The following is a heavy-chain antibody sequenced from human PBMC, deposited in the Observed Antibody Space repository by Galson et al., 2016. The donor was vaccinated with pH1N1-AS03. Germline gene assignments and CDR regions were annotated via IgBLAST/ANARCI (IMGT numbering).Heavy chain of an antibody. CDR3: AKDKGLGGGSCYQY. CDR2: IIGSGENT. V-gene: IGHV3-23*01. J-gene: IGHJ4*02. Sequence: SLRLSCAASEFSFSRFAMAWVRQAPGKGLEWVSSIIGSGENTWYAESVKGRFTISRDNSKNTLYLQINSLRAEDTAVYYCAKDKGLGGGSCYQYWGQGTLVTVSS. D-gene: IGHD2-15*01. CDR1: EFSFSRFA.